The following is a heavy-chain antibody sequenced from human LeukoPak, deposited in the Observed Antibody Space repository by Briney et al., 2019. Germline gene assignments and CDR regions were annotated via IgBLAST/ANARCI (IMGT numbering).Heavy chain of an antibody. Sequence: SQTLSLTCAISGDSVSSNSAAWNWIRQSPSRGLEWLGRTWYMSKWKTEYAVSVQSRITIYADTSKNQFSLHLSSVTPEATAVYYCARAGHGSHWFDPWGQGTLVTVSS. D-gene: IGHD6-19*01. CDR2: TWYMSKWKT. V-gene: IGHV6-1*01. CDR3: ARAGHGSHWFDP. J-gene: IGHJ5*02. CDR1: GDSVSSNSAA.